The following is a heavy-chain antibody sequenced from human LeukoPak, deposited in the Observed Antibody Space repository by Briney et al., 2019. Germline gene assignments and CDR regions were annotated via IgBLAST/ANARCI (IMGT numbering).Heavy chain of an antibody. CDR2: INHSGST. D-gene: IGHD3-9*01. J-gene: IGHJ3*02. CDR1: GGSFSGYY. Sequence: SETLSLTCAVFGGSFSGYYWSWIRQPPGKGLEWIGEINHSGSTNYNPSLKSRVTISVDTSKNQFSLKLSSVTAADTAVYYCARSLVVLRYFDWLSPTGAFDIWGQGTMVTVSS. CDR3: ARSLVVLRYFDWLSPTGAFDI. V-gene: IGHV4-34*01.